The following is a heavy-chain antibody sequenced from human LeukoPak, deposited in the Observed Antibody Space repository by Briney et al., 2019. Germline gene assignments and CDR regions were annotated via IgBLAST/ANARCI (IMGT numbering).Heavy chain of an antibody. D-gene: IGHD3-22*01. CDR3: VPSDSSGLD. Sequence: SGGSLRLSCAASGLTFSHYWMHWARHAPGKGLVWVSRTNTDGSRTSYMDSVKGRFTISRDNAKNTIYLQMNSLRAEDTAVYYCVPSDSSGLDWGQGTLVTVSS. CDR2: TNTDGSRT. J-gene: IGHJ4*02. V-gene: IGHV3-74*01. CDR1: GLTFSHYW.